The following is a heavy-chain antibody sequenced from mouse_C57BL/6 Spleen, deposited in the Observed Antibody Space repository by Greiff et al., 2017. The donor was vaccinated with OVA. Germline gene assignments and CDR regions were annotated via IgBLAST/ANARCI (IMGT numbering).Heavy chain of an antibody. Sequence: DVKLVESEGGLVQPGSSMKLSCTASGFTFSDYYMAWVRQVPEKGLEWVANINYDGSSTYYLDSLKSRFIISRDNAKNILYLQMSSLKSEDTATYYCAREGKAPDFDYWGQGTTLTVSS. CDR1: GFTFSDYY. J-gene: IGHJ2*01. CDR2: INYDGSST. V-gene: IGHV5-16*01. D-gene: IGHD2-1*01. CDR3: AREGKAPDFDY.